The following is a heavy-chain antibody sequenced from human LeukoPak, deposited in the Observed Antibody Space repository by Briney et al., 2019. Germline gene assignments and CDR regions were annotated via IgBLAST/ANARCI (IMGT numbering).Heavy chain of an antibody. D-gene: IGHD3-3*01. J-gene: IGHJ6*03. V-gene: IGHV3-30*02. CDR1: GFTFSSYA. Sequence: GGSLRLSCAASGFTFSSYAMSWVRQAPGKGLEWVAVIWYGGSNKYYADSVKGRFTISRDNSKNTLYLQMNSLRAEDTAVYYCAKVAGGFWSGYRDYYYYMDVWGKGTTVTVSS. CDR2: IWYGGSNK. CDR3: AKVAGGFWSGYRDYYYYMDV.